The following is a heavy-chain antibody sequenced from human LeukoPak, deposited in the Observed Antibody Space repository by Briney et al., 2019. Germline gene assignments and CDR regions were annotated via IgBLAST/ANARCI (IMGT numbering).Heavy chain of an antibody. J-gene: IGHJ4*02. CDR3: ARGPYYYDSSGYLPLDY. CDR1: GFTFSSYW. V-gene: IGHV3-7*01. CDR2: IKQDGSEK. D-gene: IGHD3-22*01. Sequence: GGSLRLSCAASGFTFSSYWMSWVRQAPGKGPEWVANIKQDGSEKYYVDSVKGRFTISRDNAKNSLYLQMNSLRAEDTAVYYCARGPYYYDSSGYLPLDYWGQGTLVTVSS.